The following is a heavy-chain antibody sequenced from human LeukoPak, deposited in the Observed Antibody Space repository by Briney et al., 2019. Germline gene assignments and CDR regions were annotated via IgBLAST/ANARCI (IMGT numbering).Heavy chain of an antibody. CDR3: ARRRSVAAAAHDP. Sequence: PSETLSLTCTVSGGSISSGNYYWGWIRQPPGKGLEWIGYIYYSGNTYYNPSLKSRVTISVDTSKNQFSLKLSSVTAADTAVYYCARRRSVAAAAHDPWGQGTLVTVSS. J-gene: IGHJ5*02. V-gene: IGHV4-30-4*01. CDR1: GGSISSGNYY. D-gene: IGHD6-13*01. CDR2: IYYSGNT.